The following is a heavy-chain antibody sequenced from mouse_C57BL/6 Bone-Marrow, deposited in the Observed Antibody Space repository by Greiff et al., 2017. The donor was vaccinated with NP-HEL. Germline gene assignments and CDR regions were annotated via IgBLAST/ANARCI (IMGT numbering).Heavy chain of an antibody. CDR3: ARKENPLGTMDY. Sequence: QVQLQQSGPGLVQPSQSLSITCTVSGFSLSNYGVHWVRQSPGKGLEWLGVIWSGGITDYNAGFISSLNISRDNSKSQVFFKMSSLHADDTAMYYCARKENPLGTMDYWGQGTSVTVSS. CDR1: GFSLSNYG. V-gene: IGHV2-2*01. J-gene: IGHJ4*01. CDR2: IWSGGIT.